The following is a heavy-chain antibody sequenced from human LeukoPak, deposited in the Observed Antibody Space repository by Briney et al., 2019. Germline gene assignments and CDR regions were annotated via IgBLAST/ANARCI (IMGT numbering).Heavy chain of an antibody. CDR3: ARSLYSSSRSPMGY. CDR1: GFTFSSYS. Sequence: GGSLRLSCAASGFTFSSYSMNWVRQAPGKGLEWVSSISSSSSYIYYADSVKGRFTISRDNSKNTLYLQMNSLRAEDTAVYYCARSLYSSSRSPMGYWGQGTLVTVSS. D-gene: IGHD6-13*01. J-gene: IGHJ4*02. V-gene: IGHV3-21*01. CDR2: ISSSSSYI.